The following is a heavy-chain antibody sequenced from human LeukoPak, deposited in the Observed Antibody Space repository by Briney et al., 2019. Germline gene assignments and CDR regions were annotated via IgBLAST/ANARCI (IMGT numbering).Heavy chain of an antibody. CDR3: ARDMYYYSRTGFDP. CDR1: GGTFSSYT. CDR2: IIPILGIA. J-gene: IGHJ5*02. Sequence: GSSVKVSCKASGGTFSSYTISWVRQAPGQGLEWMGRIIPILGIANYAQKLQGRVTMTTDTSTSTAYMELRSLRSDDTAVYYCARDMYYYSRTGFDPWGQGTLVTVSS. V-gene: IGHV1-69*04. D-gene: IGHD3-10*01.